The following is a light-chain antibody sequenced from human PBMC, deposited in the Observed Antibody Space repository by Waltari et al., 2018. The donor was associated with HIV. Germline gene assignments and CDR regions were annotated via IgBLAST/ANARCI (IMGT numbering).Light chain of an antibody. CDR2: EDS. V-gene: IGLV3-1*01. Sequence: SYELTQPPSVSVSPGQTASITCSGDKLGDKYACWYQQKPGQPPVLVIYEDSKRPSGIPERFSGSNSGNTATLTISGTQAMDEADYYCQAWDSSTVVFGGGTKLTVL. CDR3: QAWDSSTVV. CDR1: KLGDKY. J-gene: IGLJ2*01.